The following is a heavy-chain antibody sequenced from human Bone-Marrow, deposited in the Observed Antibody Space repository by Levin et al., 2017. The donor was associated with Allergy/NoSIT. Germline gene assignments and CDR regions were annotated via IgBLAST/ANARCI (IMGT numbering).Heavy chain of an antibody. CDR3: ARRRYSYGPFDY. CDR1: GFTVSSNY. Sequence: GGSLRLSCAASGFTVSSNYMSWVRQAPGKGLEWVSVIYSGGSTYYADSVKGRFTISRDNSKNTLYLQMNSLRAEDTAVYYCARRRYSYGPFDYWGQGTLVTVSS. D-gene: IGHD5-18*01. V-gene: IGHV3-53*01. J-gene: IGHJ4*02. CDR2: IYSGGST.